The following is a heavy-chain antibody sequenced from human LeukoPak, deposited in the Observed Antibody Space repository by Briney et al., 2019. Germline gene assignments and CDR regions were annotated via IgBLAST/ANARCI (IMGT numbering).Heavy chain of an antibody. CDR2: ISYDGSNK. Sequence: PGGSLRLSCAASGFTFSSYSIHWVRQAPGKGLEWVAVISYDGSNKYYADSVKGRFTISRDNSKNTLYLEMNSLRTEDTAVYYCARGGATKGDYWGQGTLVTVSS. J-gene: IGHJ4*02. D-gene: IGHD5-12*01. V-gene: IGHV3-30*03. CDR3: ARGGATKGDY. CDR1: GFTFSSYS.